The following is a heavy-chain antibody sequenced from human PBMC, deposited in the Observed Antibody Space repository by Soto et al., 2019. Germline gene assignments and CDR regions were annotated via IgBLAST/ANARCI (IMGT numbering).Heavy chain of an antibody. CDR2: IKQDGGEK. CDR3: ARDRCGGSCYSDPYGDYGASGYYMDV. CDR1: GFTFSSYW. Sequence: PGGSLRLSCAASGFTFSSYWMSWVRQAPGKGLEWVANIKQDGGEKYYVDSVKGRFTISRDNAKNSLYLQMNSLRAEDTAVYYCARDRCGGSCYSDPYGDYGASGYYMDVWGKGTTVTVSS. J-gene: IGHJ6*03. D-gene: IGHD2-15*01. V-gene: IGHV3-7*01.